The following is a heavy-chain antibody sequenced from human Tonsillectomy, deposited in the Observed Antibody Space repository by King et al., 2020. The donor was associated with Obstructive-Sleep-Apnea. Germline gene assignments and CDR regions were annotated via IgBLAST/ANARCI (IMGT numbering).Heavy chain of an antibody. CDR3: SREMGELLGFDF. D-gene: IGHD1-7*01. CDR2: IYHTGNT. CDR1: GYSITSGYY. V-gene: IGHV4-38-2*02. J-gene: IGHJ4*02. Sequence: VQLQESGPGLVKPSETLSLTCAVSGYSITSGYYWGLIRQPPGKGLEWIASIYHTGNTYYNPSLKSRVIMSVDTSKNQFSLKLTSVTAADTAVYYCSREMGELLGFDFWGQGTLVTVSS.